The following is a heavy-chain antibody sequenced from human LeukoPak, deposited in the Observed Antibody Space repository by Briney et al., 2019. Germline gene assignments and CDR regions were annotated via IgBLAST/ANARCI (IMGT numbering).Heavy chain of an antibody. D-gene: IGHD4-17*01. V-gene: IGHV4-59*01. Sequence: SESLSLTCTVSGGSIINYYWSWIRQPPGKGLEWIGYISYSGSTNYNPSLKSRVTISVDTSRNQFSLKLNSVTAADTAVYYCARDYGDYFGWFDPWSQGTLVTVSS. CDR3: ARDYGDYFGWFDP. J-gene: IGHJ5*02. CDR2: ISYSGST. CDR1: GGSIINYY.